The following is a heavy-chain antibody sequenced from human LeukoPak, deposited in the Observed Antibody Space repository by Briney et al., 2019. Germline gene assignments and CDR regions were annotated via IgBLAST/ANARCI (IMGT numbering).Heavy chain of an antibody. CDR2: LNPDSGKT. CDR3: ARTLGPYYYDTSGYP. D-gene: IGHD3-22*01. Sequence: ASVTVSCKATGDTFIDFSISWVRQAPGQGLEWMGWLNPDSGKTGYAQKFQGRVTMTRNTSISTAYMELSSLRSEDTAVYFCARTLGPYYYDTSGYPWGQGTLVIVSS. CDR1: GDTFIDFS. V-gene: IGHV1-8*02. J-gene: IGHJ5*02.